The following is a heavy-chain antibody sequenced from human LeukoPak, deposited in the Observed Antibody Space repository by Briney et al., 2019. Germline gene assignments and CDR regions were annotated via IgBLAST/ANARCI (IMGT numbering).Heavy chain of an antibody. D-gene: IGHD2-2*01. CDR2: IRQDGNEK. CDR1: GLTFSSYW. Sequence: GGSLRLSCAASGLTFSSYWMSWVRQAPGKGLEWVANIRQDGNEKYYVDSVKGRFTISRDNAKNSLYLQMNSLRAEDTAVYYCARDCSSTSCSPPIDYWGQGTLVTVSS. CDR3: ARDCSSTSCSPPIDY. V-gene: IGHV3-7*01. J-gene: IGHJ4*02.